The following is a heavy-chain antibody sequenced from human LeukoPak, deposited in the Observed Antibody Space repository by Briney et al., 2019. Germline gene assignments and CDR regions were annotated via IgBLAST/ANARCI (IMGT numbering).Heavy chain of an antibody. Sequence: GGSLRLSCAASGFTFSSYWMHWVRHAPGKGLVWVSRINSDGSSTSYADSVKGRFTISTDNAKNTLYLQMNSPRAEDTAVYYCAKEGYYYDRSGYNYYYGMDVWGQGTTVTVSS. V-gene: IGHV3-74*01. CDR3: AKEGYYYDRSGYNYYYGMDV. CDR1: GFTFSSYW. D-gene: IGHD3-22*01. CDR2: INSDGSST. J-gene: IGHJ6*02.